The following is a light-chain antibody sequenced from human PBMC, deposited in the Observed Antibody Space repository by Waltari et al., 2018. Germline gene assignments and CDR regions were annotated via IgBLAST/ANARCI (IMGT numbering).Light chain of an antibody. CDR2: AAS. V-gene: IGKV1-9*01. J-gene: IGKJ1*01. Sequence: DIQLTQSPSFLSASVGDRVTITCRASQGISSYLAWYQQKPGKAPKLLIYAASTLQSEVPSRFSGSGSGTEFTLTISSLQPEDFATYYCQQLNSYTWTFGQGTKVEIK. CDR1: QGISSY. CDR3: QQLNSYTWT.